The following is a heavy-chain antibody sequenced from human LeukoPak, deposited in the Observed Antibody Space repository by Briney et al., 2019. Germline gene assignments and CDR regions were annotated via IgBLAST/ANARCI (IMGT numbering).Heavy chain of an antibody. CDR2: TYYRSKWFN. CDR3: ARDRGRQLDH. D-gene: IGHD5-18*01. V-gene: IGHV6-1*01. CDR1: GDSVSTNSAA. Sequence: PSQTLSHTCAISGDSVSTNSAAWNWIRQSPSRGLEWLGRTYYRSKWFNDSAVSVRSRITINPDTSKNQFSLQLNSVTPEDTAVYYCARDRGRQLDHWGQGTLVTVSS. J-gene: IGHJ4*02.